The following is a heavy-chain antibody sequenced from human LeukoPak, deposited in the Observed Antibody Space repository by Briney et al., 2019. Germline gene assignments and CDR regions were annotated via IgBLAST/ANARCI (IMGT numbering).Heavy chain of an antibody. Sequence: PSETLSLTCTVSGGSISSYLWSWIRQPPGKGLEWISYIYYSGSTNYNPSLKSRVTILVDTSKNQFSLKVSSVTAADTAVYYCARGQYSGSCFDNWGQGSLVTVSS. V-gene: IGHV4-59*01. CDR2: IYYSGST. J-gene: IGHJ4*02. D-gene: IGHD1-26*01. CDR3: ARGQYSGSCFDN. CDR1: GGSISSYL.